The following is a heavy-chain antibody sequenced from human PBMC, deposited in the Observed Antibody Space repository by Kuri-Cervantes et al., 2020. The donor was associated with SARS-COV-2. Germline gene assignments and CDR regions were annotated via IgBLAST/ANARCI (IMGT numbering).Heavy chain of an antibody. D-gene: IGHD6-19*01. Sequence: GSLRLSCTVSGGSISSYYWSWIRQPPGKGLEWIGYIYYSGSTNYNPSLKSRVTISVDTSKNQFSLKLSSVTAADTAVYYRAREGSGWYGEDYYYYGMDVWGQGTTVTVSS. CDR2: IYYSGST. V-gene: IGHV4-59*01. CDR1: GGSISSYY. CDR3: AREGSGWYGEDYYYYGMDV. J-gene: IGHJ6*02.